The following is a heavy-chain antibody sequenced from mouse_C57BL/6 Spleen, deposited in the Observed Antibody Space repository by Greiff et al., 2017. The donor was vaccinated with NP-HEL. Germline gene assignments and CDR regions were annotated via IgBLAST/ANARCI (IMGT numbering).Heavy chain of an antibody. J-gene: IGHJ1*03. CDR3: ARWLLRDWYFDV. V-gene: IGHV1-22*01. Sequence: EVQLQQSGPELVKPGASVKMSCKASGYTFTDYNMHWVKQSHGKSLEWIGYINPNNGGTSYNQKFKGKATLTVNKSSSTAYMELRSLTSEDSAVYYCARWLLRDWYFDVWGTRTTVTVAS. D-gene: IGHD2-3*01. CDR1: GYTFTDYN. CDR2: INPNNGGT.